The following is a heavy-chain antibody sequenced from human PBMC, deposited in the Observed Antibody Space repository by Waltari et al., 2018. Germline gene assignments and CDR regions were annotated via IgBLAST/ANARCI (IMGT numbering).Heavy chain of an antibody. V-gene: IGHV1-2*02. J-gene: IGHJ4*02. CDR1: GGTFSSYA. CDR2: INPNSGGT. Sequence: QVQLVQSGAEVKKPGSSVKVSCKASGGTFSSYAISWVRQAPGQGLEWMGRINPNSGGTNYEQKFQGRVTMTRDTSISTAYMGLSRLRSDDTAVYYCARDRGEQQLVFDYWGQGTLVTVSS. D-gene: IGHD6-13*01. CDR3: ARDRGEQQLVFDY.